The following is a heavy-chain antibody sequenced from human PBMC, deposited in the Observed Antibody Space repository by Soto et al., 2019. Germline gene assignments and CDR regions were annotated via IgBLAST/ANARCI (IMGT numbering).Heavy chain of an antibody. J-gene: IGHJ6*02. D-gene: IGHD2-21*01. Sequence: PGGSLRLSCAASGFTFSSYSMNWVRQAPGKGLEWVSYISSSSSTVYYADSVKGRFTISRDNAKNSLYLQMNSLRDEDTAVYYCARDCGGDCYYGMDVWGQGTTVTVSS. V-gene: IGHV3-48*02. CDR1: GFTFSSYS. CDR2: ISSSSSTV. CDR3: ARDCGGDCYYGMDV.